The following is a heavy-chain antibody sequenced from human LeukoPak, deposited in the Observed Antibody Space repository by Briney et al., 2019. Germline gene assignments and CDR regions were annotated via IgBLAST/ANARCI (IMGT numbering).Heavy chain of an antibody. V-gene: IGHV7-4-1*02. J-gene: IGHJ6*03. Sequence: ASVKVSSKASGCTFTTYAMNWVRQAPGHGLEWMGWINTNTGNPTYAQGFTGRFVFSLDTSVSTAYLQISSLKAEDTAVYYCARDRYCSGGSCPIYYYYMDVWGKGTTVTVSS. CDR2: INTNTGNP. CDR3: ARDRYCSGGSCPIYYYYMDV. CDR1: GCTFTTYA. D-gene: IGHD2-15*01.